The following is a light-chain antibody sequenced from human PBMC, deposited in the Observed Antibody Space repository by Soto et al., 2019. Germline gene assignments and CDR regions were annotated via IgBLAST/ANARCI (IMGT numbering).Light chain of an antibody. CDR2: DVS. J-gene: IGLJ1*01. Sequence: QSVLTQPASVSGSPGQSITISCTGTSNDVGSYNYVSWYQQHPGKAPKLMIYDVSSRPSGVSNRFSGSKSGNMASLTISGLQAEDEADYYCSSYVTGTTRVFGTGTKVTDL. CDR3: SSYVTGTTRV. CDR1: SNDVGSYNY. V-gene: IGLV2-14*03.